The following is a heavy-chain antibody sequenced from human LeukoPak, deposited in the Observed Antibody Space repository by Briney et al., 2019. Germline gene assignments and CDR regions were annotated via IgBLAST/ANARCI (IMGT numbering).Heavy chain of an antibody. D-gene: IGHD2-2*01. CDR1: GYSFTSNY. Sequence: ASVKVSCKASGYSFTSNYIHWVRQAPVQGLEWMGMIYPRDGSTSYAQKFQGRVTVTRDTSTSTVHMELSGLRSDDTAVYYCARGSSTQLAMDVWGRGTTVIVSS. CDR2: IYPRDGST. CDR3: ARGSSTQLAMDV. J-gene: IGHJ6*02. V-gene: IGHV1-46*01.